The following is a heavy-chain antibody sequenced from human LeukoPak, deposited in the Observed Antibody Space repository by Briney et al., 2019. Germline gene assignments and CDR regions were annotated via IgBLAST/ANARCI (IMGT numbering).Heavy chain of an antibody. J-gene: IGHJ4*02. CDR2: ISWDGGYR. V-gene: IGHV3-43*01. D-gene: IGHD4-17*01. CDR1: GFTFDDYT. Sequence: GGSLRLSCAASGFTFDDYTMHWVRQAPGKGLEWVSLISWDGGYRYYTDSVKGRFTISRDNSKNSLYLQMNSLRTEDTAFYYCTKANYGDDMGYWGQGTLVTVSS. CDR3: TKANYGDDMGY.